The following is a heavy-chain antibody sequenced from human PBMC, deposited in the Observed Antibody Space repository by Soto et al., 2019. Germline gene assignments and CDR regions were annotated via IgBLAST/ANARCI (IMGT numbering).Heavy chain of an antibody. Sequence: SVKVSCKASGGTFSSYAISWVRQAPGQGLEWMGGIIPIFGTAHYAQTFQGRVTITADESTSTAYMELSSLRSEDTAVYYCARDSSSSSYNWFDPWRQGTLVTVSS. D-gene: IGHD2-2*01. CDR3: ARDSSSSSYNWFDP. CDR1: GGTFSSYA. J-gene: IGHJ5*01. CDR2: IIPIFGTA. V-gene: IGHV1-69*13.